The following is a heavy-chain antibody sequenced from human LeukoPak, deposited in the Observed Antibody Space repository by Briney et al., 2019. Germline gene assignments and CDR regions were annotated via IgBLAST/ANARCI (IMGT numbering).Heavy chain of an antibody. CDR2: ISSNGGST. Sequence: GGCLRLFCGASGFTFSSYAMHWVRPAPGEGLEYVLAISSNGGSTYYANSVKGRFTISRDNSKNTLYLQMGSLRAEEMAVYYSARGVNSYGYYFDYWGQGTLVTVSS. V-gene: IGHV3-64*01. CDR3: ARGVNSYGYYFDY. D-gene: IGHD5-18*01. CDR1: GFTFSSYA. J-gene: IGHJ4*02.